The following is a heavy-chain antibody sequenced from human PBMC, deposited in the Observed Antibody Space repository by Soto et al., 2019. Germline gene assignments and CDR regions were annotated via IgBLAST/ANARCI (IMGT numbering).Heavy chain of an antibody. V-gene: IGHV3-7*01. Sequence: PGGSLRLSCAASGFTFSNYWMSWVRRAPGKGLERVADISQDGSEKYYVDSVKGRFTISRDNADNSLYLHMDSLRVEDTAVYYCARLVLHDYDNSGFWIYWGQGA. J-gene: IGHJ4*02. CDR2: ISQDGSEK. CDR3: ARLVLHDYDNSGFWIY. CDR1: GFTFSNYW. D-gene: IGHD3-22*01.